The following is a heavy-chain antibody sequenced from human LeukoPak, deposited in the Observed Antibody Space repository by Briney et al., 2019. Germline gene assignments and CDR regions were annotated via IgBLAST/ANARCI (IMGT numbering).Heavy chain of an antibody. CDR3: AKDLGDYVWGSHGYFDY. V-gene: IGHV3-23*01. D-gene: IGHD3-16*01. J-gene: IGHJ4*02. CDR1: GFTFSSYA. Sequence: GGSLRLSCAASGFTFSSYAMSWVRQAPGKGLEWVSAISGSGGSTYYADSVKGRFTIPRDNSKNTLYLQMSSLRAEDTAVYYCAKDLGDYVWGSHGYFDYWGQGTLVTVSS. CDR2: ISGSGGST.